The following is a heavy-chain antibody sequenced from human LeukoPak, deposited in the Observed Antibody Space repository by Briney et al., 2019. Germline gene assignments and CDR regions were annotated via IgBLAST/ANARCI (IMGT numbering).Heavy chain of an antibody. V-gene: IGHV4-59*01. J-gene: IGHJ4*02. Sequence: SEPLSLTCTISGGSISSYYWSWIRQPPGKGLEWIGYIYYSGSTNYNPSLKSRVTISADTSKNQFSLKLSSVTAADTAVYYCARKNYYDIDYWGQGTLVTVSS. CDR3: ARKNYYDIDY. CDR2: IYYSGST. CDR1: GGSISSYY. D-gene: IGHD3-22*01.